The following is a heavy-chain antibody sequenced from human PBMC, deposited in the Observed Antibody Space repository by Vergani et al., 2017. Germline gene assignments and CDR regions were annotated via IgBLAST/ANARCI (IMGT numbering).Heavy chain of an antibody. CDR3: ARDFLTRVTTLDYYYMGV. CDR1: GFPFSDYG. D-gene: IGHD1-1*01. CDR2: ISYDGNKK. V-gene: IGHV3-30*03. Sequence: QVQLVESGGGEVQPGRSLRLSCSAAGFPFSDYGVHWVRQAPGKGLEWVSVISYDGNKKNYADSVKGRFTISRDNSKNTLYLEMNALRAEDTAVYYCARDFLTRVTTLDYYYMGVWGKGRTVTVSS. J-gene: IGHJ6*03.